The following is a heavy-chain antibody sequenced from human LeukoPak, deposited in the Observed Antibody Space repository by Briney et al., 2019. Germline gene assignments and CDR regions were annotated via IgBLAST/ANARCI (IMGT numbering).Heavy chain of an antibody. J-gene: IGHJ6*02. D-gene: IGHD3-3*01. CDR2: ISSSSSYI. Sequence: GGSLRLSCAASGFTFSSYSMNWVRQAPGKGLEWVSSISSSSSYIYYADSVKGRFTISRDNAKNSLYLQMNSLRAEDTAVYYCARENTIFGVYYGMDVRGQGTTVTVSS. CDR1: GFTFSSYS. V-gene: IGHV3-21*01. CDR3: ARENTIFGVYYGMDV.